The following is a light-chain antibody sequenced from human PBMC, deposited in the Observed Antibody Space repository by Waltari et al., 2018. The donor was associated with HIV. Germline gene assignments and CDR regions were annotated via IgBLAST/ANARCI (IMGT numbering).Light chain of an antibody. CDR2: GDS. J-gene: IGLJ2*01. CDR3: STWDDRLNGPVV. CDR1: RSNIGSNS. V-gene: IGLV1-44*01. Sequence: QSVLAQPPSAYGTPGQRVTISCSGSRSNIGSNSVNWYQHFPGTAPKLLIYGDSLRPSGVPARFSGSKFGTSASLVITGLQSGDEADYYCSTWDDRLNGPVVFGGGTRLTVL.